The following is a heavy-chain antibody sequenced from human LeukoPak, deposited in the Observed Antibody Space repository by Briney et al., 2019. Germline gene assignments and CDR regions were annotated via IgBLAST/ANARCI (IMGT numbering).Heavy chain of an antibody. J-gene: IGHJ4*02. CDR2: ISSNGGST. V-gene: IGHV3-64*01. Sequence: GGSLRLSCAASGFTFSTYAMHWVRQAPGKGLEYVSAISSNGGSTYYANSVKGRFTISRDNSKNTLYLQMNSLRAEDTAVYYCAKDRRGATITFDYWGQGTLVTVSS. D-gene: IGHD5-24*01. CDR3: AKDRRGATITFDY. CDR1: GFTFSTYA.